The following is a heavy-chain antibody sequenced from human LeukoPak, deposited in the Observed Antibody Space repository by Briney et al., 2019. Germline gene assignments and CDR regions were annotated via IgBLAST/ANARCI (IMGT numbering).Heavy chain of an antibody. CDR1: AGSISSGGYY. D-gene: IGHD3-9*01. CDR3: ARSDILTGYYFDY. Sequence: PSETLSLTCTVSAGSISSGGYYWSWIRQHPGKGLEWIGYIYYSGSTYYNPSLKSRFTISVDTSKNQFSLKLSSVTAADTAVYYCARSDILTGYYFDYWGQGTLVTVSS. CDR2: IYYSGST. V-gene: IGHV4-31*03. J-gene: IGHJ4*02.